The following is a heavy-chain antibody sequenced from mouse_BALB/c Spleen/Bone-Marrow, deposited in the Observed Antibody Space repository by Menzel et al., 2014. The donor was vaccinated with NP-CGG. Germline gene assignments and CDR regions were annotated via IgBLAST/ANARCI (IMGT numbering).Heavy chain of an antibody. Sequence: DVKLVESGGGLVQPGGSLRLSCATSGFTFTDYYMSWVRQPPGKALEWLGFIRNKANGYTTEYSASVKGRFTISGDNSQSILYLQMNTLRAEDSATYYCARGAYGNYFAWFAYWGQGTLVTVSA. J-gene: IGHJ3*01. CDR3: ARGAYGNYFAWFAY. CDR1: GFTFTDYY. D-gene: IGHD2-1*01. CDR2: IRNKANGYTT. V-gene: IGHV7-3*02.